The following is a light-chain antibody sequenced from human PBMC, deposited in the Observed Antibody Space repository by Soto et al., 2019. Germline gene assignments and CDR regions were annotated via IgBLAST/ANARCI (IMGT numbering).Light chain of an antibody. J-gene: IGLJ1*01. CDR1: SSDVGDY. Sequence: QSALTQPRSVSGSPGQSVTISCTGTSSDVGDYVSWYQQHPGNAPKVMIYDVTERPSGVPDRFSGSKSGNTASLTVSGLQAEDEADYYCCSYAGSNTYVFGTGTKLTVL. CDR3: CSYAGSNTYV. CDR2: DVT. V-gene: IGLV2-11*01.